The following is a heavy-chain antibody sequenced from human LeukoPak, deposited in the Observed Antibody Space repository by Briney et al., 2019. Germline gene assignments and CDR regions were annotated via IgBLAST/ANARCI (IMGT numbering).Heavy chain of an antibody. V-gene: IGHV3-30*18. Sequence: GGSLRLSCAASGFTFSNYWMSWVRQAPGEGLEWVAVISYDGGNKYYGDSVRGRFTISRDNSKNTLFLQMNSLRPDDTAVYYCAKDSAAAGTWYYYYYGMDVWGQGTTVTVSS. CDR1: GFTFSNYW. J-gene: IGHJ6*02. D-gene: IGHD6-13*01. CDR2: ISYDGGNK. CDR3: AKDSAAAGTWYYYYYGMDV.